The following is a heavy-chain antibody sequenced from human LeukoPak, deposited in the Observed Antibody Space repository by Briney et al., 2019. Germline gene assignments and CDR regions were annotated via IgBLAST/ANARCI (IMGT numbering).Heavy chain of an antibody. J-gene: IGHJ5*02. CDR3: VRDVSWFDP. CDR2: ISTSGST. D-gene: IGHD2/OR15-2a*01. CDR1: GGSISGYY. V-gene: IGHV4-4*07. Sequence: SETLSLTCTVSGGSISGYYCSWLRQPAGRGLEWIGRISTSGSTNYNPSLKSRVTMSIDTSKNQFSLKLTSVTAADTAVYYCVRDVSWFDPWGQGTLVTVSS.